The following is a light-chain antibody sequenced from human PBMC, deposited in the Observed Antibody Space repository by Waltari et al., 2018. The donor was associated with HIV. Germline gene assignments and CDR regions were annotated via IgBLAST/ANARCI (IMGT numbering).Light chain of an antibody. Sequence: QSVLTQPPSVSGAPGQRVTISCTGSSSNIGAGFDVHWYQQLPGIAHKLLIFASTNRHSGVPDRFSGSKSGTSASLAITGLQAEDEADYYCQSYDSSLSSYVFASGTRVTVL. CDR3: QSYDSSLSSYV. CDR1: SSNIGAGFD. CDR2: AST. J-gene: IGLJ1*01. V-gene: IGLV1-40*01.